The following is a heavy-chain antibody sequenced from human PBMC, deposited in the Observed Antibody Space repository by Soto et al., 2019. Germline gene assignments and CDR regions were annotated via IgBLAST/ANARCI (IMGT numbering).Heavy chain of an antibody. J-gene: IGHJ6*02. CDR2: IYYSGST. Sequence: LSLTCTVSGGSISSGGYYWSWIRQHPGKGLEWIGYIYYSGSTYYNPSLKSRVTISVDTSKNQFSLKLSSVTAADTAVYYCARDPAVSTIAAAGTDYYYGMDVWGQGTTVTVSS. CDR1: GGSISSGGYY. D-gene: IGHD6-13*01. CDR3: ARDPAVSTIAAAGTDYYYGMDV. V-gene: IGHV4-31*03.